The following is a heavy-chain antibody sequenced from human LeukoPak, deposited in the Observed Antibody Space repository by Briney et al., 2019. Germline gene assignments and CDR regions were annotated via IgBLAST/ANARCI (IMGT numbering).Heavy chain of an antibody. CDR1: GYTFTSYG. J-gene: IGHJ5*02. Sequence: APVKVSCKASGYTFTSYGISWVRQAPGQGLEWMGWISAYNGNTNYAQKLQGRVTMTTDTSTSTAYMELRSLRSDDTAVYYCARDSAGVLLWFGELMYNWFDPWGQGTLVTVSS. CDR2: ISAYNGNT. D-gene: IGHD3-10*01. CDR3: ARDSAGVLLWFGELMYNWFDP. V-gene: IGHV1-18*01.